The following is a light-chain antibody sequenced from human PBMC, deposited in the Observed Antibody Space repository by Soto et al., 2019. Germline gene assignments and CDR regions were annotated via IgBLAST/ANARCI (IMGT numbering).Light chain of an antibody. CDR2: DAS. V-gene: IGKV3-11*01. Sequence: EIVLTQSPATLSLSPGERATLSCRASQSIGLAIAWYQNKPGHAPSLLLFDASQRATGIPARFSGSGSGTDFTLSISSLAPEDFAVYYCPQRTDRPPWTFGQGTKVDIK. CDR3: PQRTDRPPWT. CDR1: QSIGLA. J-gene: IGKJ1*01.